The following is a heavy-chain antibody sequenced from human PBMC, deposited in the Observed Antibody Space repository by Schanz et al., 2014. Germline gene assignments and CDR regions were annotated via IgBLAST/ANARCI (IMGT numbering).Heavy chain of an antibody. Sequence: QLQLQESGPGLVKPSETLSLTCTVSGGSISSSGYYWGWIRQPPGNGLEWIGSIYYSGSTYYNPSLKSRVTISVDTSKNQFSLMLGSVTAADTAVYYCARAAGPVDYWGQGTLVTVSS. V-gene: IGHV4-39*07. J-gene: IGHJ4*02. D-gene: IGHD6-13*01. CDR2: IYYSGST. CDR1: GGSISSSGYY. CDR3: ARAAGPVDY.